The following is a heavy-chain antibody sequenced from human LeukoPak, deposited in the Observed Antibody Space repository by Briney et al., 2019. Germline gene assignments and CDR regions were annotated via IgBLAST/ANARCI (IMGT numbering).Heavy chain of an antibody. CDR1: GYTFTSYG. V-gene: IGHV1-18*01. J-gene: IGHJ4*02. D-gene: IGHD3-22*01. Sequence: ASVKVSCKASGYTFTSYGISWVRQAPGQGLEWMGWISAYNGNTNYAQKLQGRVTMTRDTSITTAYMDLGSLRSDDTAVYYCARVGDPTTYYYDTSGYSYYFDYWGQGTLVTVSS. CDR3: ARVGDPTTYYYDTSGYSYYFDY. CDR2: ISAYNGNT.